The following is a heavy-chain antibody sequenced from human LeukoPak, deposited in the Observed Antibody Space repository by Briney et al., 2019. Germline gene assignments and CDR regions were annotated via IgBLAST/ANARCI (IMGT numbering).Heavy chain of an antibody. CDR1: GDSIISNIDW. V-gene: IGHV4-39*01. CDR2: TFYTGRT. Sequence: SEPLSLTCTVSGDSIISNIDWGDWVRLPPGKGLEWIGATFYTGRTFYTPSLKSRVTISVDTSKNQFSLDLSSATAADTAVYYCARRRHNFDFYDVWGQGTRVTVSS. CDR3: ARRRHNFDFYDV. J-gene: IGHJ3*01. D-gene: IGHD3/OR15-3a*01.